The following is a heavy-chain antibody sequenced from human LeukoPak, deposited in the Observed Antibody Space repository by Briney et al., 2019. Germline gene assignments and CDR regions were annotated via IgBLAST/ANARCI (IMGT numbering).Heavy chain of an antibody. V-gene: IGHV3-53*01. CDR1: GFTVSTNY. CDR2: LYSGSST. Sequence: GGSLRLSCAASGFTVSTNYMNWVRQAPGKGLEWVALLYSGSSTYYAGSVEGRFIVSRDSSKNTLSLQMNDLRDEDTAVYYCARVGDHFHWYLDLWGRGTLVTVSS. CDR3: ARVGDHFHWYLDL. J-gene: IGHJ2*01. D-gene: IGHD3-3*02.